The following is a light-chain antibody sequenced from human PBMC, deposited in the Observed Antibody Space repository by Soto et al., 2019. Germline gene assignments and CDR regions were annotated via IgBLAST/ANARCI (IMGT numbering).Light chain of an antibody. CDR1: QSVSSN. Sequence: EIVMTQSPATLSVSPGERATLSCRASQSVSSNLAWYQQKPGQAPRLHIYGASTRATGIPARFSGSGSGTEFTLTISSLHSEDFAVYYCQQYNNWPSLFTFGPGTKVDIK. J-gene: IGKJ3*01. V-gene: IGKV3-15*01. CDR3: QQYNNWPSLFT. CDR2: GAS.